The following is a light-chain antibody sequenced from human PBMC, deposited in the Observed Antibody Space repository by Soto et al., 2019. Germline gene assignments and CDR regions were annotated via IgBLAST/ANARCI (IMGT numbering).Light chain of an antibody. CDR2: EVV. Sequence: QSALTQPPSASGSPGQSVTISCTGTKNDIGVYDFVSWYQHHPGKAPRLIIYEVVQRPSGVPDRFSGSKSGNTASLTVSGLQAPDEAPSFCKSYAGSNTYVFGSGTKVTV. J-gene: IGLJ1*01. CDR3: KSYAGSNTYV. CDR1: KNDIGVYDF. V-gene: IGLV2-8*01.